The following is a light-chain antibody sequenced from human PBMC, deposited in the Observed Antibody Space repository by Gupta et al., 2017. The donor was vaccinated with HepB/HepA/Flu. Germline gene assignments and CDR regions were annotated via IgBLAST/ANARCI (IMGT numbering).Light chain of an antibody. J-gene: IGKJ4*01. Sequence: EIVLTQSPASLSLSPGERATLSCRASHSVNNYLAWYQQKSGQPPRLLMYDVSIRATGIPARFSGGGSGTDFTLTISGLEPEDFAVYYWQMHDFWVSFGGGTRVEI. V-gene: IGKV3-11*01. CDR2: DVS. CDR3: QMHDFWVS. CDR1: HSVNNY.